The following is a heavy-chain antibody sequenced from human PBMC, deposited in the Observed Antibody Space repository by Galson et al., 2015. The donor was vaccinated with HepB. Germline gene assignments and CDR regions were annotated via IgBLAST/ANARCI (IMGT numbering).Heavy chain of an antibody. D-gene: IGHD3-10*01. CDR3: ARNPASFGYYNMDV. CDR1: GFSFTSHS. J-gene: IGHJ6*02. Sequence: SLRLSCADSGFSFTSHSMNWVRQAPGKGLEWVSYISSGGTKYYADSVKGRFTISRDNAKKSMYLHMSSLRAEDTAIYYCARNPASFGYYNMDVSGQGTTVIVSS. CDR2: ISSGGTK. V-gene: IGHV3-48*01.